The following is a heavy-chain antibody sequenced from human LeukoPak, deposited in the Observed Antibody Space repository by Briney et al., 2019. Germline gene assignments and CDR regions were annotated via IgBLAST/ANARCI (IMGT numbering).Heavy chain of an antibody. CDR3: ARGANLGGDAFDI. Sequence: PSETLSLTCTVSGGSISSSSYYWGWIRQPPGKGLEWIGSIYYSGSTYYNPSLKSRVTISVDTSKNQFSLKLSSVTAADTAVYYCARGANLGGDAFDIWGQGTMVTVSS. CDR2: IYYSGST. J-gene: IGHJ3*02. CDR1: GGSISSSSYY. D-gene: IGHD3-16*01. V-gene: IGHV4-39*07.